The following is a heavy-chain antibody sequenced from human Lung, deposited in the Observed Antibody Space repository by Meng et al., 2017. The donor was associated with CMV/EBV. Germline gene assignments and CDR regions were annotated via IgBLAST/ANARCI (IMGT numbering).Heavy chain of an antibody. Sequence: GESMKISCAASGFTFSSFAIHWVRQAPGKGLDWVAVVSYDGTKTYYSDSVKGRFTLSRDNSKNTMYMEMSSLGYEDTAMYYCARARFDGGMDCWGQGTAVTVSS. J-gene: IGHJ6*02. CDR1: GFTFSSFA. CDR2: VSYDGTKT. V-gene: IGHV3-30*04. CDR3: ARARFDGGMDC. D-gene: IGHD5-24*01.